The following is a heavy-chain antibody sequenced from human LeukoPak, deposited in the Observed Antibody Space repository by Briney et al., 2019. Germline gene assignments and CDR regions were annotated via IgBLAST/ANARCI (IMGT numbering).Heavy chain of an antibody. CDR2: TRGDTST. CDR3: ARRRGGYGDGDFDY. D-gene: IGHD4-17*01. V-gene: IGHV3-48*01. CDR1: GFTLSSYS. J-gene: IGHJ4*02. Sequence: GGSLRLSCAASGFTLSSYSMNWVRQAPGKGLECVSYTRGDTSTEYAEYVRGRFTISRDDAKNTVYLQMNSLRVEDTSVYYCARRRGGYGDGDFDYWGQGTLVTVSS.